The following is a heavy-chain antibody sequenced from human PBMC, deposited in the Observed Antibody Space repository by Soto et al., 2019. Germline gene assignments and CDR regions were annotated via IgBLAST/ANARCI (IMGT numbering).Heavy chain of an antibody. CDR2: INPNSGGT. CDR3: ARTAAILAYYYGMDV. V-gene: IGHV1-2*02. J-gene: IGHJ6*02. CDR1: GYTFTSYY. Sequence: QVQLVQSGAEVKKPGASVKVSCKASGYTFTSYYMHWVRQAPGQGLEWMGWINPNSGGTNYAQKFQGRVTMTRDTSISTAYMELSRLRSDDTAVYYCARTAAILAYYYGMDVWGQGTTVTVSS. D-gene: IGHD2-2*02.